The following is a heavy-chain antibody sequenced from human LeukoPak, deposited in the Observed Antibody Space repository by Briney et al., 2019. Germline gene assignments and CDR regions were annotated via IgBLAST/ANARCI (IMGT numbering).Heavy chain of an antibody. CDR2: ISGSGGST. CDR1: GFTFSSYA. V-gene: IGHV3-23*01. CDR3: AKDLTMTFAPYDY. J-gene: IGHJ4*02. Sequence: GGSLRLSCAASGFTFSSYAMSWVRQAPGKGLEWVSAISGSGGSTYYADSVKGRFTISRDNSKNTLYLQMNSPRAEDTAVYYCAKDLTMTFAPYDYWGQGTLVTVSS. D-gene: IGHD3-22*01.